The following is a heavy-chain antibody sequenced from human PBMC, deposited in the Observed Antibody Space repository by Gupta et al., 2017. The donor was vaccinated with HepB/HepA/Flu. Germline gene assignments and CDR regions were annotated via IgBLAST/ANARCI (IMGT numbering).Heavy chain of an antibody. D-gene: IGHD2-15*01. Sequence: EVQLLESGGGLVQPGGSLRLSCAASGFTFNNYAMTWVRQAPGKGLEWVSTINSGGTSTYYADSVKGRFTLSRDNSKDTLFVQMNSLRAEDTAVYYCAKNRGDRWNYFDYWGQGTLVTVSS. CDR2: INSGGTST. CDR3: AKNRGDRWNYFDY. J-gene: IGHJ4*02. V-gene: IGHV3-23*01. CDR1: GFTFNNYA.